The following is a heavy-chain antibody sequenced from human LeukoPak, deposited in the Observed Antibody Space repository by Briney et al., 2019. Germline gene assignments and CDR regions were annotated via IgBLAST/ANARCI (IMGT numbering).Heavy chain of an antibody. CDR3: ATYCSSTSCYDY. CDR1: RGTFSSYT. D-gene: IGHD2-2*01. J-gene: IGHJ4*02. Sequence: SVKVSCKAPRGTFSSYTISWVRQAPGQGLEWMGRMIPILGIANYAQKFQGGITVTADKATSTAYMELSSLRSEDTAVYYCATYCSSTSCYDYWGQGTLVTVSS. V-gene: IGHV1-69*02. CDR2: MIPILGIA.